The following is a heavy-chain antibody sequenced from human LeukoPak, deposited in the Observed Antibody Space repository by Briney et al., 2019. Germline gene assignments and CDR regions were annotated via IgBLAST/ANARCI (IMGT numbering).Heavy chain of an antibody. D-gene: IGHD1-14*01. Sequence: SETLSLTCTVSGGSISSGDYYWSWIRQPPGKGLEWIGYIYYSGNTNYNPSLKSRVTISVDTSKNQFSLKLTSVTAADTAVYYCARHPPSYKGAFDIWGQGTMVTVSS. V-gene: IGHV4-61*08. CDR2: IYYSGNT. CDR3: ARHPPSYKGAFDI. CDR1: GGSISSGDYY. J-gene: IGHJ3*02.